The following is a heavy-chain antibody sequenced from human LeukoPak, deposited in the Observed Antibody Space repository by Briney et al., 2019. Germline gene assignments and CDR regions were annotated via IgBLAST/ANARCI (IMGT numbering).Heavy chain of an antibody. CDR3: ARDGYSSSFYFDY. V-gene: IGHV3-48*04. CDR1: GFTFSSYS. Sequence: PGGSLRLSCAASGFTFSSYSMNWVRQAPGKGLGWVSYISSSSGTIYYADSVKGRFTISRDNAKNTLYLQMNSLRAEDTAVYYCARDGYSSSFYFDYWGQGTLVTVSS. CDR2: ISSSSGTI. J-gene: IGHJ4*02. D-gene: IGHD6-6*01.